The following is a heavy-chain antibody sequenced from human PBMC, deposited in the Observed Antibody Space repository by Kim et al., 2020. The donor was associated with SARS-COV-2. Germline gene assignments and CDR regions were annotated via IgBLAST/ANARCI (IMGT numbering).Heavy chain of an antibody. D-gene: IGHD6-6*01. Sequence: SVKVSCKASGGTFSSYAISWVRQAPGQGLEWMGGIIPIFGTANYAQKFQGRVTITADESTSTAYMELSSLRSEDTAVYYCARDLSSIAARLYYYGMDVWGQGTTVTVSS. CDR3: ARDLSSIAARLYYYGMDV. V-gene: IGHV1-69*13. CDR2: IIPIFGTA. J-gene: IGHJ6*02. CDR1: GGTFSSYA.